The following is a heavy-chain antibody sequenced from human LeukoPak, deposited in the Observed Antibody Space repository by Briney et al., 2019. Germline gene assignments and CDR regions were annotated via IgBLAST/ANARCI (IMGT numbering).Heavy chain of an antibody. Sequence: GESLRLSCAASGFTFTSYVMNWVRQAPGQGLEWVSTIADSGGDTYYADSVKGRFTVSRDDSENTLYLQMHSLRAEDTATYYCAKSSHSNAWDDFDYWGQGTLATVSS. CDR3: AKSSHSNAWDDFDY. CDR2: IADSGGDT. J-gene: IGHJ4*02. CDR1: GFTFTSYV. V-gene: IGHV3-23*01. D-gene: IGHD5-18*01.